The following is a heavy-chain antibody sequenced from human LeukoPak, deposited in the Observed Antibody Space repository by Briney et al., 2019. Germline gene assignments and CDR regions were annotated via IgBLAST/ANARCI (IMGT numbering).Heavy chain of an antibody. CDR3: ARQGAAVGGTGRFYDY. D-gene: IGHD1-26*01. Sequence: PSETLSLTCAVSGGALSNSNWWSWVRQSPGKGLEWIVEIYHRGSTNYNPSLKSRVTISLDMSKNQFSLNLTSVTAADTAVYYCARQGAAVGGTGRFYDYWGQGTLVTVSS. J-gene: IGHJ4*02. V-gene: IGHV4-4*02. CDR2: IYHRGST. CDR1: GGALSNSNW.